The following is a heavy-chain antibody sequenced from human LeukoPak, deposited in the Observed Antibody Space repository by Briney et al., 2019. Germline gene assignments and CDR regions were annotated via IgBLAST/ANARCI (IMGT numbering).Heavy chain of an antibody. CDR3: ARGSGGYSYGNFRRVHYFDY. D-gene: IGHD5-18*01. J-gene: IGHJ4*02. V-gene: IGHV4-34*01. CDR1: GGSFSGYY. Sequence: PSETLSLTCAVYGGSFSGYYWSWIRQPPGKGLEWIGEINHIGSTNYNPSLKSRVTISVDTSKNQFSLKLSSVTAADTAVYYCARGSGGYSYGNFRRVHYFDYWGQGTLVTVSS. CDR2: INHIGST.